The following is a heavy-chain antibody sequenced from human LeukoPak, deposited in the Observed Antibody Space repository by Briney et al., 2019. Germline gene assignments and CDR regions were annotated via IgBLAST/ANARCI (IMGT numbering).Heavy chain of an antibody. CDR1: GFTVSSNY. J-gene: IGHJ2*01. D-gene: IGHD1-26*01. CDR2: IYSGGST. Sequence: QTGGSLRLSCAASGFTVSSNYMSWVRQAPGKGLEWVSVIYSGGSTYYADSVKGRFTISRDNSKNSLYLQMNSLRTEDTALYYCAKASGSYWYFDLWGRGTLVTVSS. CDR3: AKASGSYWYFDL. V-gene: IGHV3-53*05.